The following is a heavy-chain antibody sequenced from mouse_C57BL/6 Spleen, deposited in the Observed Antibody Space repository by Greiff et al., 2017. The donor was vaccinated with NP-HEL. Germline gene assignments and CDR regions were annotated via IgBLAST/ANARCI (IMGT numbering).Heavy chain of an antibody. V-gene: IGHV1-64*01. CDR1: GYTFTSYW. J-gene: IGHJ3*01. CDR3: AREYDYAPFAY. CDR2: IHPNSGST. Sequence: QVQLQQPGAELVKPGASVKLSCKASGYTFTSYWMHWVKQRPGQGLEWIGMIHPNSGSTNYNEKFKGKATLTVDKSSSTAYMQLSSLTSEDSAVYYCAREYDYAPFAYWGQGALVPVSA. D-gene: IGHD2-4*01.